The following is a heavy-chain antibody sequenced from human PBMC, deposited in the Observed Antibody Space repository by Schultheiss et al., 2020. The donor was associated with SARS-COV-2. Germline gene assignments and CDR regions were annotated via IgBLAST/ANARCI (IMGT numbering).Heavy chain of an antibody. CDR3: AADTAMRDI. Sequence: GSLRLSCTVSGGSISSYYWSWIRQPPGKGLEWIGYIYYSGSTNYNPSLKSRVTISVDTSKNQFSLKLSSVTAADTAVYYCAADTAMRDIWGQGTMVTVSS. CDR2: IYYSGST. V-gene: IGHV4-59*01. J-gene: IGHJ3*02. D-gene: IGHD5-18*01. CDR1: GGSISSYY.